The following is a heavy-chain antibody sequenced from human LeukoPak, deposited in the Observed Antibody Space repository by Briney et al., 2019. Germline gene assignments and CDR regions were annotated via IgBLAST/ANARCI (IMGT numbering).Heavy chain of an antibody. CDR3: ARISLGAIWGYYYGMDV. CDR2: IIPIFDTA. J-gene: IGHJ6*02. Sequence: SCAASGFTFSSYSISWVRQAPGQGLEWMGGIIPIFDTADYAQKFQGRVTITADESTSTAYMELSSLRSEDTAVFYCARISLGAIWGYYYGMDVWGQGTTVTVSS. D-gene: IGHD1-26*01. V-gene: IGHV1-69*01. CDR1: GFTFSSYS.